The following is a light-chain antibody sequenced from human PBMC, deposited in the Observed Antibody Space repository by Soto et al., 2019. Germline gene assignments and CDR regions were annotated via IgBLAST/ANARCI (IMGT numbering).Light chain of an antibody. CDR3: MQATQYRPYT. Sequence: DVVMTQNPLSSPVTLGQPASISCRSSESLQHRDGNTYLNWLQQRPGQPPRLLIYKVSNRFSVVPDRFSGSGAGTDFTLKISRVEAEDVGVYYCMQATQYRPYTFGQGTKLEIK. CDR2: KVS. J-gene: IGKJ2*01. V-gene: IGKV2-24*01. CDR1: ESLQHRDGNTY.